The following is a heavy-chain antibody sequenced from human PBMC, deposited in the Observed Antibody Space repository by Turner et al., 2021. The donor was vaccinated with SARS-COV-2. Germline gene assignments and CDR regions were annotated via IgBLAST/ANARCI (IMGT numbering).Heavy chain of an antibody. J-gene: IGHJ6*02. D-gene: IGHD3-22*01. CDR3: ARRLVVQGTDDYSYYYGMDV. CDR1: GGSISSSSYY. V-gene: IGHV4-39*01. CDR2: IYYSGST. Sequence: QLQLQESGPGLVKPSETLSLTCTVPGGSISSSSYYWGWIRQPPGKGLEWMGNIYYSGSTYYNPSLKSRVTISVDTSKNQFSLKLSSVTATDTAVYYCARRLVVQGTDDYSYYYGMDVWGQGTTVTVSS.